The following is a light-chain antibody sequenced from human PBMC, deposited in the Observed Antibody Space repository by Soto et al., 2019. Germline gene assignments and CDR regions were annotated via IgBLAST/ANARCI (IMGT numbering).Light chain of an antibody. J-gene: IGKJ4*01. CDR2: DTS. CDR1: QSISRY. CDR3: QQRTNWPLT. Sequence: PGQRATLSCRASQSISRYLAWYQQKPGQAPRLLIYDTSTRATGNPARFSGSGSGTDFTLTISSLEPEDFAVYYCQQRTNWPLTFGGGTKVEIK. V-gene: IGKV3-11*01.